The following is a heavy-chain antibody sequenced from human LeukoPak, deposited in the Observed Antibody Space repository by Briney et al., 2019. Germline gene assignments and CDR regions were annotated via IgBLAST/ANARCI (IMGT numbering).Heavy chain of an antibody. CDR1: GFTFSSYS. D-gene: IGHD4-11*01. V-gene: IGHV3-48*04. Sequence: GGSLRLSCAASGFTFSSYSMNWVRQAPGKGLEWVSYISSSSSTIYYADSVKGRFTISRDNAKNSLYLQMNSLRAEDTAVYYCARDVHDYSNYDTWSYMDVWGKGTTVTASS. CDR3: ARDVHDYSNYDTWSYMDV. CDR2: ISSSSSTI. J-gene: IGHJ6*03.